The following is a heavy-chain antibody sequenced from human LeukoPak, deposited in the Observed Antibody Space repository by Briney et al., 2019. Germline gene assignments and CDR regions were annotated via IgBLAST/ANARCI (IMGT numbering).Heavy chain of an antibody. D-gene: IGHD2-2*01. V-gene: IGHV3-23*01. CDR3: AKDSERYCSGTSCYHYYYMDV. Sequence: PGGSLRLSCAASGFTFSSNAMSWVRQAPGKGLERVSAISGSGGSTYYADSVKGRFTISRDNSKNTLYLQMNSLRAEDTAVYYCAKDSERYCSGTSCYHYYYMDVWGKGTTVTVSS. CDR2: ISGSGGST. CDR1: GFTFSSNA. J-gene: IGHJ6*03.